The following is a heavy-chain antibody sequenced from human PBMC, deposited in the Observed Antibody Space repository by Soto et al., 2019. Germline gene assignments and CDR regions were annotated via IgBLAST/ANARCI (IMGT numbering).Heavy chain of an antibody. Sequence: GGSLRLSCAASGFTFSNAWMSWVRQAPGKGLEWVGRIKSKTDGGTTDYAAPVKGRFTISRDDSKNKLYLQMNSLKTEDTAVYYCTTGLGDCSGGSCITGKHYYYYMDVWGKGTTVTVSS. CDR3: TTGLGDCSGGSCITGKHYYYYMDV. CDR2: IKSKTDGGTT. J-gene: IGHJ6*03. D-gene: IGHD2-15*01. CDR1: GFTFSNAW. V-gene: IGHV3-15*01.